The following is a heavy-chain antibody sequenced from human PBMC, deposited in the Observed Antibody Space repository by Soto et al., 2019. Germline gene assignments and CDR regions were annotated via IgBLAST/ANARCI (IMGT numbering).Heavy chain of an antibody. Sequence: EVQLLESGGGLVQPGGSLSLSCAGSGFALSGFAMNWVRQAPGKGLEWVSASSGTGINAYYAESVRGRFTVSIDNSRNTVFLQMNRLRVEDTAVYYCANLLGWGQGTLVTVSS. CDR3: ANLLG. CDR2: SSGTGINA. CDR1: GFALSGFA. J-gene: IGHJ4*02. V-gene: IGHV3-23*01.